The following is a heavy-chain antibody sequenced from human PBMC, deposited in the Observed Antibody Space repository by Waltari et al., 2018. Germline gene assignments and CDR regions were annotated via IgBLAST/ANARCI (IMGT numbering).Heavy chain of an antibody. J-gene: IGHJ3*01. CDR3: AKDPNGDYIGAFDF. D-gene: IGHD4-17*01. V-gene: IGHV3-23*01. Sequence: EVQMLESGGGLVQPGGSLRLSCAASGFTFSSYAMIWVRQAPGKGLGWVSAITSGGSTYSAYSVKGRFTISRDKNTLYLQMNSLRAEDTAVYYCAKDPNGDYIGAFDFWGQGTVVTVSS. CDR1: GFTFSSYA. CDR2: ITSGGST.